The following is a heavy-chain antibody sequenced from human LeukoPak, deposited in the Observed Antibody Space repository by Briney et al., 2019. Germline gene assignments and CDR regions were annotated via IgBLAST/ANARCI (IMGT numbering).Heavy chain of an antibody. CDR2: TIPIFGTA. CDR3: ARDEDGSGYDFGY. Sequence: SVKVSCKASGGTFSSYAISWVRQAPGQGLEWMGGTIPIFGTANYAQKFQGRVTITADESTSTAYMELSSLGSEDTAVYYCARDEDGSGYDFGYWGQGTLVTVSS. J-gene: IGHJ4*02. D-gene: IGHD5-12*01. CDR1: GGTFSSYA. V-gene: IGHV1-69*13.